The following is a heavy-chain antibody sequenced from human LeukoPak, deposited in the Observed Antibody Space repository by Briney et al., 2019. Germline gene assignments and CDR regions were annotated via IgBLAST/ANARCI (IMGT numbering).Heavy chain of an antibody. CDR3: ARSLSGYDPLSAF. V-gene: IGHV3-48*04. CDR1: GFTFSSYS. CDR2: MTASSVTF. Sequence: GGSLRLSCAVSGFTFSSYSMTWVRQVPGRGLEWIAYMTASSVTFYYADSVRGRFTISRDNARNSLFLQMNSLTVEDTAVYYCARSLSGYDPLSAFWGQGTLVTVSS. J-gene: IGHJ4*02. D-gene: IGHD5-12*01.